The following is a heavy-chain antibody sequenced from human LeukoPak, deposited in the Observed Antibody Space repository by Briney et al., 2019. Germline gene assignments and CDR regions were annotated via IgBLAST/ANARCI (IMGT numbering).Heavy chain of an antibody. CDR3: AAARLPGWFDP. Sequence: GGSLRLSCAASGFTFSSYAMSWVRQAPGKGLEWVSVIYSGGSTYYADSVKGRFTISRDNSKNTLYLQMNSLRAEDTAVYYCAAARLPGWFDPWGQGTLVTVSS. D-gene: IGHD6-6*01. J-gene: IGHJ5*02. V-gene: IGHV3-66*02. CDR1: GFTFSSYA. CDR2: IYSGGST.